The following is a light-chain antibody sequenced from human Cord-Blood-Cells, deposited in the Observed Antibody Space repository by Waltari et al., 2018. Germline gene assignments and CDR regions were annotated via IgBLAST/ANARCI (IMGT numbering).Light chain of an antibody. V-gene: IGLV2-23*01. CDR3: CSYAGSGVV. CDR2: EGS. CDR1: SSDVGSYNL. Sequence: QSALTQPASVSGSPGQSITISCTGTSSDVGSYNLVSWYQQHPGKAPKLMIYEGSKRPSGFSNRFSGSKSGNTASLTISGLQAEDEADYYCCSYAGSGVVFGGGTKLTVL. J-gene: IGLJ2*01.